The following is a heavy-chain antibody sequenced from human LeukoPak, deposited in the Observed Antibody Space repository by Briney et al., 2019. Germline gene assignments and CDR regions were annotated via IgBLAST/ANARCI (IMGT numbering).Heavy chain of an antibody. V-gene: IGHV3-48*04. D-gene: IGHD6-6*01. CDR3: ARGGYSSSSNYYYYYMDV. CDR2: ISSSSSTI. J-gene: IGHJ6*03. CDR1: GFTFSSYS. Sequence: GGSLRLSCAASGFTFSSYSMNWVRQAPGKGLEWVSYISSSSSTIYYADSVKGRFTISRDNAKNSPYLQMNSLRAEDTAVYYCARGGYSSSSNYYYYYMDVWGKGTTVTVSS.